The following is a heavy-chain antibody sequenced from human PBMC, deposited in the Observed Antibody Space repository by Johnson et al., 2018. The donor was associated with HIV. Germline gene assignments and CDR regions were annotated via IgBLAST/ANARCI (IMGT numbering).Heavy chain of an antibody. CDR3: ARERSPSGYDNHDAFDI. Sequence: VQLVESGGCVVRPGGSLRLSCAASGLTFDDYGMSWVRQAPGKGLEWVSGISWNSGSIGYADSVQGRFTISRDNAKNSLYLQMNSLRVEDTALYYCARERSPSGYDNHDAFDIWGQGTMVTVSS. V-gene: IGHV3-20*04. D-gene: IGHD3-3*01. J-gene: IGHJ3*02. CDR1: GLTFDDYG. CDR2: ISWNSGSI.